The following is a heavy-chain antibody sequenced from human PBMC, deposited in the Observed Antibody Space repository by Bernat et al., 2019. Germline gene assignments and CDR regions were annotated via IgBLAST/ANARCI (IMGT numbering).Heavy chain of an antibody. CDR2: INSDGSST. Sequence: EVQLVESGGGLVQPGGSLRLSCAASGFTFRSFWMHWVRQAPGKGLVWVSRINSDGSSTSYADSVKGRFTISRDNAKNTLYLQMNSLRAEDTAVYYCARDLKYSGYERPTWRRILGFWGQGTLVTVSS. V-gene: IGHV3-74*01. CDR3: ARDLKYSGYERPTWRRILGF. J-gene: IGHJ4*02. CDR1: GFTFRSFW. D-gene: IGHD5-12*01.